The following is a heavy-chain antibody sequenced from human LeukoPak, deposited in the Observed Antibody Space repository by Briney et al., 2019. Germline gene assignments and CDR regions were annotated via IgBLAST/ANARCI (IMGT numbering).Heavy chain of an antibody. CDR2: VNPIDSDT. D-gene: IGHD3-10*01. V-gene: IGHV5-51*01. CDR1: GYSFINFW. CDR3: ARLLTMVRDATFEY. Sequence: GESLKISCKGSGYSFINFWIGWVRQMPGKGLEWMGIVNPIDSDTRYSPSFQGQVTISADKSISTAYLQWSSLKASDTAMYYCARLLTMVRDATFEYWGQGTLVTVSS. J-gene: IGHJ4*02.